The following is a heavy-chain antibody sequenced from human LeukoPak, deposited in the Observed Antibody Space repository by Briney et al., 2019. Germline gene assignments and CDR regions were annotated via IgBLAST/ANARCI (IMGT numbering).Heavy chain of an antibody. CDR3: ARDSTAYNSFDY. Sequence: ASVKVSCKASGYTFTSYYMHWVRQAPGQGLEWMGIINPSGGSTSYAQKFQGRATMTRDTSTSTVYMELSSLRPEDTAVYYCARDSTAYNSFDYWGQGTLVTVSS. D-gene: IGHD5-24*01. CDR1: GYTFTSYY. CDR2: INPSGGST. V-gene: IGHV1-46*01. J-gene: IGHJ4*02.